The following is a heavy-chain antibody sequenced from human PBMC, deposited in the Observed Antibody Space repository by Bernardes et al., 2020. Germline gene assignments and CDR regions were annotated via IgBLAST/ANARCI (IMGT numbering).Heavy chain of an antibody. CDR3: VSLGDYSDLSYFQH. CDR1: GGSFSGYY. Sequence: SETLSLTCAVYGGSFSGYYWSWIRQPPGKGLEWIGEINHSGSTNYNPSLKSRVTISVDTSKNQFSLKLSSVTAADTAVYYCVSLGDYSDLSYFQHWGQGTLVTVSS. D-gene: IGHD4-17*01. CDR2: INHSGST. V-gene: IGHV4-34*01. J-gene: IGHJ1*01.